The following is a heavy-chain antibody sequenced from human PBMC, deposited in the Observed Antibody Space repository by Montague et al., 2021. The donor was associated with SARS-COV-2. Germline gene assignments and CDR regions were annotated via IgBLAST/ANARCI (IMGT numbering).Heavy chain of an antibody. CDR2: IYHSGTT. CDR1: GGSISGYY. J-gene: IGHJ2*01. Sequence: SETLSLTCSVSGGSISGYYWSWIRQPPGKGLEWIGYIYHSGTTKYNPSLTSRVSIAVDTATNQFSLRLSSVTAADTAVYYCAREYRIELWQTNWYFGLWGRGTLVTVSS. D-gene: IGHD3-16*01. V-gene: IGHV4-59*01. CDR3: AREYRIELWQTNWYFGL.